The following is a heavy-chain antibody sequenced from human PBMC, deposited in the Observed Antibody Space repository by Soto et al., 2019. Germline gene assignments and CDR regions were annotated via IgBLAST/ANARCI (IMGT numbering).Heavy chain of an antibody. D-gene: IGHD3-9*01. CDR2: IIPIFGTA. CDR1: GGTFSSYA. CDR3: AKRGYDILAGYYSYFDY. Sequence: SVKVSCKASGGTFSSYAISWVRQAPGQGLEWMGGIIPIFGTANYAQKFQGRVTITADESTSTAYMELSSLRSEDTAVYYCAKRGYDILAGYYSYFDYWGQGTLVTVSS. V-gene: IGHV1-69*13. J-gene: IGHJ4*02.